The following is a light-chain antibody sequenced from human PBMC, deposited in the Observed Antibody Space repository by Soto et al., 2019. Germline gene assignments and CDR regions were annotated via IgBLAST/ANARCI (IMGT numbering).Light chain of an antibody. Sequence: QPVLTQSPSASASLGASVKLTCTLSSGHSSDAIAWHQQQPEKGPRYLMKVNSDGSHSKGDGIPDRFSGSRSGAERYLTISSLQSEDEADYYCQTWGTDIHVVFGGGTKLTVL. V-gene: IGLV4-69*01. CDR1: SGHSSDA. CDR3: QTWGTDIHVV. CDR2: VNSDGSH. J-gene: IGLJ2*01.